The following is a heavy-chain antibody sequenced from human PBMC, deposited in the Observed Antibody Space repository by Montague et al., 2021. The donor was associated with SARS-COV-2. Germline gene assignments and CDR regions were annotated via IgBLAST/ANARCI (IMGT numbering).Heavy chain of an antibody. CDR3: ARDAGGAAAGKGRYFDL. V-gene: IGHV4-61*02. J-gene: IGHJ2*01. CDR1: SGSIRSGSYY. CDR2: IYTGGTT. Sequence: TLSLTRSLSSGSIRSGSYYWTWIRQPAGKGLEWIGRIYTGGTTHYXPSLKSRVTISLDTSKNQFSLNLNSVTAADTAVYFCARDAGGAAAGKGRYFDLWGRGTLVTVSS. D-gene: IGHD6-13*01.